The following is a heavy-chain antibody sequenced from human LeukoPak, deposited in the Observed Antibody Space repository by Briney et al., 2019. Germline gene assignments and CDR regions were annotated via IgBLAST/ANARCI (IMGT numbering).Heavy chain of an antibody. CDR1: GYNFTTFW. V-gene: IGHV5-51*01. CDR2: IYPGDFDT. CDR3: ASFHISGKSYNGLHY. D-gene: IGHD3-10*01. Sequence: GESLKISCKTSGYNFTTFWIGWVRQMPGKGLERMGMIYPGDFDTRYSPSFQGQVTISADKSINTVSLHWNSLKASDTAMYYCASFHISGKSYNGLHYWGQGTLVTVSS. J-gene: IGHJ4*02.